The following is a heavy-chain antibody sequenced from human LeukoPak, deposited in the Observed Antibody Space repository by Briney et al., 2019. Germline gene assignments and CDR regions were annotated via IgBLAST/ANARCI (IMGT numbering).Heavy chain of an antibody. J-gene: IGHJ4*02. V-gene: IGHV1-18*01. CDR1: GYTFSSYG. D-gene: IGHD4-23*01. CDR2: INTYNGNT. Sequence: ASVKVSCKASGYTFSSYGISWVRQAPGQGLEWMGWINTYNGNTNYAQKLQDRVTMTTDTSTSTAYMELRSLRVDDTAVYYCAREFGHCYGDNCFYFFDTWGQGFRVTVSS. CDR3: AREFGHCYGDNCFYFFDT.